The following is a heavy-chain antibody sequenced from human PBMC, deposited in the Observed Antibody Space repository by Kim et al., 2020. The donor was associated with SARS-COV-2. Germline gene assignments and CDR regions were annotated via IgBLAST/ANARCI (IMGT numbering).Heavy chain of an antibody. Sequence: GGSLRLSCAASGFNFNIHAMTWVRQGPGKGLEWVSTINGPEETFYTDSVKGRFTVSRGNSRDTLELQLNSLRADDTAIYYCAKDYFNGNGVYDALAVWGQGTAVTVSS. D-gene: IGHD3-3*01. CDR2: INGPEET. V-gene: IGHV3-23*01. CDR3: AKDYFNGNGVYDALAV. CDR1: GFNFNIHA. J-gene: IGHJ3*01.